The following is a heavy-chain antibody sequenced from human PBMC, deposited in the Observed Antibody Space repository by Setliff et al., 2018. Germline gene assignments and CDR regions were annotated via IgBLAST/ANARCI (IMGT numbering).Heavy chain of an antibody. V-gene: IGHV4-39*02. D-gene: IGHD2-8*01. Sequence: SETLSLTCTVSGDSISRSTYYWGWIRQSPGKGLDWIGTVDHSGNTFYNPSLKSRVTISVDTSKNQFSLNLTSVTAADTAVYYCAREGFYCTNGVCYRPFDYWGQGTLVTVSS. CDR2: VDHSGNT. CDR3: AREGFYCTNGVCYRPFDY. J-gene: IGHJ4*02. CDR1: GDSISRSTYY.